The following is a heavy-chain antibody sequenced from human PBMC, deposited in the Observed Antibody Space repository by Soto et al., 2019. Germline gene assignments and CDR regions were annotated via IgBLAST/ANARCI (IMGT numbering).Heavy chain of an antibody. D-gene: IGHD6-19*01. V-gene: IGHV6-1*01. CDR3: AREVSSGWYTRRGLYFDY. CDR2: TYYRSKWYN. CDR1: GDSVSSNSAA. Sequence: SQTLSLTCAISGDSVSSNSAAWNWIRQSPSRGLEWLGRTYYRSKWYNDYAVSVKSRITINPDTSKNQFSLQLNSVTPEDTAVYYCAREVSSGWYTRRGLYFDYWGQGTLVTVSS. J-gene: IGHJ4*02.